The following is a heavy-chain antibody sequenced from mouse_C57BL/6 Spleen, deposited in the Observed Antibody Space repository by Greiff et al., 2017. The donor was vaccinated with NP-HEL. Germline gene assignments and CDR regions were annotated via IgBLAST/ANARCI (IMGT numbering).Heavy chain of an antibody. CDR1: GFNIKDDY. J-gene: IGHJ2*01. V-gene: IGHV14-4*01. CDR2: IDPENGDT. Sequence: VQLQQSGAELVRPGASVKLSCTASGFNIKDDYMHWVKQRPEQGLEWIGWIDPENGDTAYASKFQGKATITADTSSNTAYLQLSSLTSEDTAVYYCTSYGSIDYWGQGTTLTVSS. CDR3: TSYGSIDY. D-gene: IGHD1-1*01.